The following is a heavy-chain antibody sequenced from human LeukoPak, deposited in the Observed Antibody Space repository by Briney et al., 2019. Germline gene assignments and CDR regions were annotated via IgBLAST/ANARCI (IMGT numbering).Heavy chain of an antibody. D-gene: IGHD4-17*01. CDR2: INTNTGNP. CDR1: GYTFTSYA. Sequence: GASVKVSCKASGYTFTSYAMNWVRQAPGQGLEWMGWINTNTGNPTYAQGLTGRFVFSLDTSVSTAYLQISSLKAEDTAVYYCARDGTYGDYQSWFDPWGQGTLVTVSS. J-gene: IGHJ5*02. CDR3: ARDGTYGDYQSWFDP. V-gene: IGHV7-4-1*02.